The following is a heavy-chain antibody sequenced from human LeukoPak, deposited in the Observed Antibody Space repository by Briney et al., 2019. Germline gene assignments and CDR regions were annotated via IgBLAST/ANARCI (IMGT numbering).Heavy chain of an antibody. J-gene: IGHJ3*02. CDR2: ISGSGGST. CDR3: AKDETLTRFSDAFDI. CDR1: GFTFSSYW. V-gene: IGHV3-23*01. Sequence: GGSLRLSCAASGFTFSSYWMHWVRQVPGEGLEWVSAISGSGGSTYYADSVKGRFTISRDNSKNTLYLQMNSLRAEDTAVYYCAKDETLTRFSDAFDIWGQGTMVTVSS. D-gene: IGHD3-3*01.